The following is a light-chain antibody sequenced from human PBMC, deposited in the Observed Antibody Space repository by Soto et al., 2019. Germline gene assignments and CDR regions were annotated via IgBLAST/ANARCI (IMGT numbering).Light chain of an antibody. V-gene: IGKV4-1*01. J-gene: IGKJ4*01. CDR2: WAS. CDR1: RSVLYKSNNKNH. CDR3: QQYFGVPFT. Sequence: DIVMTQSPDSLAVSLGERATMNCKCSRSVLYKSNNKNHLAWYQQKPGQPPQLIIYWASTRESGVPERFSGSGSGTDFTLTISSLEAEDVAFYWCQQYFGVPFTFGGGTKVEI.